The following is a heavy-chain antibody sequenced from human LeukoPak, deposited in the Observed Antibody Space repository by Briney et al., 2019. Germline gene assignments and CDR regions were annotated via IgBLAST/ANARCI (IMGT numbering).Heavy chain of an antibody. CDR3: AAQIGRYDSSGSVDY. V-gene: IGHV1-24*01. J-gene: IGHJ4*02. CDR1: GYTLTELS. Sequence: GASVKVSCKVSGYTLTELSMHWVRQAPGKGLEWMGGFDPEDGETIYAQKFQGRVTMTEDTSTDTAYMELSSLRSEDTAVYYCAAQIGRYDSSGSVDYWGQGTLVTVSS. D-gene: IGHD3-22*01. CDR2: FDPEDGET.